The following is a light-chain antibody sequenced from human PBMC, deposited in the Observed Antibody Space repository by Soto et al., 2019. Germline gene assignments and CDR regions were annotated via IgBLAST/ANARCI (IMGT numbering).Light chain of an antibody. J-gene: IGKJ1*01. V-gene: IGKV3-15*01. CDR2: GAS. CDR1: QSVSSN. Sequence: RVVRQSPATLSVSQGVISTASRWASQSVSSNLAWYQQKPGQAPRLLIYGASTRATGIPARFSGSGSGTEFTLTISSLQSEDFAVYYCQQYNNWPQTFGQGTKVDI. CDR3: QQYNNWPQT.